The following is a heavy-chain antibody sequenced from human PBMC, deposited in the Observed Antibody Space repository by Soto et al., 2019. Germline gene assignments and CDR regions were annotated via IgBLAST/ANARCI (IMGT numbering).Heavy chain of an antibody. J-gene: IGHJ4*02. CDR1: GFTFSSYA. CDR2: VSGRGGST. V-gene: IGHV3-23*01. CDR3: VRPYSSSYYFDF. Sequence: GGSLRLSCAASGFTFSSYAMTWVRQAPGKGLEWISVVSGRGGSTYYADSVKGRFTISRDNSKDTLSLQMNSLRAEDTAVYYCVRPYSSSYYFDFWRQGTLVTVSS. D-gene: IGHD6-6*01.